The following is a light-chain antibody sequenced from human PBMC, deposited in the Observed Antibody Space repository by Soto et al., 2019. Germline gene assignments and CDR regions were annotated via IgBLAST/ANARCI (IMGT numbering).Light chain of an antibody. Sequence: EIVLTQSPGTLSLSPGERATLSCRASQSVSSSYLAWYQQKPGQAPRLLIYGASNRATGIPDRFSGSGSGTDFTLTISRLEPEDFAVYYGQRYGSSPPYTFGQGTKLEIK. J-gene: IGKJ2*01. V-gene: IGKV3-20*01. CDR1: QSVSSSY. CDR2: GAS. CDR3: QRYGSSPPYT.